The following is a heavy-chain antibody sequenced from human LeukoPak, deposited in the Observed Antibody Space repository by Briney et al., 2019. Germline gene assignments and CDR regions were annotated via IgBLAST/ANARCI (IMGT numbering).Heavy chain of an antibody. CDR3: ARTNIVVVVAATHYGMDV. D-gene: IGHD2-15*01. J-gene: IGHJ6*02. V-gene: IGHV4-59*01. Sequence: PSETLSLTCTVSGGSISSYYWSWIRQPPGKGLEWIGYIYYSGSTNYNPSLKSRVTISVDTSKNQFSLKLSSVTAADTAVYYCARTNIVVVVAATHYGMDVWGQGTTVTVSS. CDR1: GGSISSYY. CDR2: IYYSGST.